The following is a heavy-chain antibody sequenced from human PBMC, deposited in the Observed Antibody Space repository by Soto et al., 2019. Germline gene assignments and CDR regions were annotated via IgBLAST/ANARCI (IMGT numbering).Heavy chain of an antibody. J-gene: IGHJ4*02. V-gene: IGHV3-30*18. Sequence: PGGSLRLSCAASGFTFSSYGMHWVRQAPGKGLEWVAVISYDGSNKYYADSVKGRFTISRDNSKNTLYLQMNSLRAEDTAVYYCAKDLWAAAGIHYWGQGTLVTVSS. CDR3: AKDLWAAAGIHY. CDR2: ISYDGSNK. CDR1: GFTFSSYG. D-gene: IGHD6-13*01.